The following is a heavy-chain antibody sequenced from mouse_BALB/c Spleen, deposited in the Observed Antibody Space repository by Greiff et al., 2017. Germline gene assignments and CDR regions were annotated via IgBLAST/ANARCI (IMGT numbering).Heavy chain of an antibody. CDR2: ISSGGGST. CDR1: GFAFSSYD. D-gene: IGHD1-2*01. CDR3: ASPITTAPWFAY. J-gene: IGHJ3*01. V-gene: IGHV5-12-1*01. Sequence: EVQLQESGGGLVKPGGSLKLSCAASGFAFSSYDMSWVRQTPEKRLEWVAYISSGGGSTYYPDTVKGRFTISRDNAKNTLYLQMSSLKSEDTAMYYCASPITTAPWFAYWGQGTLVTVSA.